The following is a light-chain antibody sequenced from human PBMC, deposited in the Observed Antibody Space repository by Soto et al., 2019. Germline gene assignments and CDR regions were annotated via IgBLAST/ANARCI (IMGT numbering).Light chain of an antibody. Sequence: DIQMTQSPPTLSASVGDRVTITCRASQSISSWLAWYQQRPGKAPNLLIYDVSSLESGVPSRFSGSGSGTEFTLTISSLQPDDFATYYCQQNTNYPWTFGQGTKVDIK. CDR2: DVS. V-gene: IGKV1-5*01. J-gene: IGKJ1*01. CDR1: QSISSW. CDR3: QQNTNYPWT.